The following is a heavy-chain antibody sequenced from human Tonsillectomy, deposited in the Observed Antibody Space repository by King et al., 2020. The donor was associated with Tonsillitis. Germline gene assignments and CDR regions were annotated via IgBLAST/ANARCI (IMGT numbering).Heavy chain of an antibody. J-gene: IGHJ4*02. CDR2: ISSGSSYI. CDR1: GFTFSSYY. V-gene: IGHV3-21*01. D-gene: IGHD3-9*01. CDR3: ARVTYDILTGFYIDYFDY. Sequence: VQLVESGGGLVKPGGSLRLSCAASGFTFSSYYMNWVRQAPGKGLEWVSSISSGSSYIHYADSVKGRFTISRDNAKNSLYLQMNSLRAEDTALYYCARVTYDILTGFYIDYFDYWGQGTLVTVSS.